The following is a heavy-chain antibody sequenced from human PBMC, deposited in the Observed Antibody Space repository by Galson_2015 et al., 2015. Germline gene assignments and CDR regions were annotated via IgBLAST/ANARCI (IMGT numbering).Heavy chain of an antibody. D-gene: IGHD6-19*01. CDR2: IYHSGST. CDR3: ARASEDQWLVRGGFDY. J-gene: IGHJ4*02. V-gene: IGHV4-4*02. Sequence: SETLSLTCAVSGGSISSSHWWSWVRQPPGKGLEWIGEIYHSGSTNYNPSLKSRVTISVDKSKNQFSLKLSSVTAADTAVYYCARASEDQWLVRGGFDYWGQGTLVTVSS. CDR1: GGSISSSHW.